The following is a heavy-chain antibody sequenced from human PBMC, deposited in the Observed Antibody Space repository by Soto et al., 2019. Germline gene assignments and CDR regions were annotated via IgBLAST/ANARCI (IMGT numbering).Heavy chain of an antibody. CDR3: ASPTVASYYYDSSDTRGAFDI. J-gene: IGHJ3*02. V-gene: IGHV1-69*13. D-gene: IGHD3-22*01. Sequence: SVKVSCKASGGTFSSYAISWVRQAPGQGLEWMGGIIPIFGTANYAQKFQGRVTITADESTSTAYMELSSLRSEDTAVYYCASPTVASYYYDSSDTRGAFDIWGQGAMVTVSS. CDR1: GGTFSSYA. CDR2: IIPIFGTA.